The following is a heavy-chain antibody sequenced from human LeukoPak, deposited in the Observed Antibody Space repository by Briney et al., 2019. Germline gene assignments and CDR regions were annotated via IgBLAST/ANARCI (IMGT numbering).Heavy chain of an antibody. CDR1: GGSFSGYY. J-gene: IGHJ5*02. CDR2: IKHSGST. CDR3: ARARLGYCSSTSCYHGNWFDP. Sequence: PSETLSLTCAVYGGSFSGYYWSWIRQPPGKGLEWIGEIKHSGSTNYDPSLKSRVTISVDTSKNQFSLKLSSVTAADTAVYYCARARLGYCSSTSCYHGNWFDPWGQGTLVTVSS. V-gene: IGHV4-34*01. D-gene: IGHD2-2*01.